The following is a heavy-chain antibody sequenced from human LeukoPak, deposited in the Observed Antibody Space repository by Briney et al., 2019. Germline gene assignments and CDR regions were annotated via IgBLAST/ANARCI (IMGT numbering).Heavy chain of an antibody. Sequence: GGSLRLSCAASGFTFSSYAMSWVCQAPGKGLEWVANIRQDGSEKYYVDSVKGRFTISRDNAQNSLYLQMNSLRVEDTAVYYCASPAEGYWGQGTLVTVSS. CDR2: IRQDGSEK. J-gene: IGHJ4*02. CDR1: GFTFSSYA. CDR3: ASPAEGY. V-gene: IGHV3-7*03.